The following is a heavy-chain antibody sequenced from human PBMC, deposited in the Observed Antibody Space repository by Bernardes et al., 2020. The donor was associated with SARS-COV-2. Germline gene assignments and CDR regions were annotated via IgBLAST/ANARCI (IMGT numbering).Heavy chain of an antibody. J-gene: IGHJ6*02. CDR2: IYTSGST. Sequence: SESLSLTCTVSGGSISSGSYYWSWIRQPAGKGLEWIWHIYTSGSTNYNPSLKSPVTISVDTSKNQFSLKLSSVTAADTAVYYCASQEVESAAGPSYYGMDVWGQGTTVTVSS. CDR3: ASQEVESAAGPSYYGMDV. V-gene: IGHV4-61*09. CDR1: GGSISSGSYY. D-gene: IGHD1-1*01.